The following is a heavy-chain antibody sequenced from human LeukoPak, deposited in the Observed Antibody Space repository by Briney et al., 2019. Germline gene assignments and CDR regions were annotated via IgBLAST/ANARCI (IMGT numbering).Heavy chain of an antibody. Sequence: SETLSLTCAVSGGSFSGYYWSWIRQPPGKGLEWFGEINHSGSTNYNPSLKSRVTISVDTSKNQFSLKLSSVTAADTAVYYCARSVYYMDVWGKGTTVTVSS. CDR1: GGSFSGYY. CDR2: INHSGST. J-gene: IGHJ6*03. CDR3: ARSVYYMDV. V-gene: IGHV4-34*01.